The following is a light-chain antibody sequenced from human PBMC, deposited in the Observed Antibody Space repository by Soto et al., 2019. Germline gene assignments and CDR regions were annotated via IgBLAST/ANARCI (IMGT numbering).Light chain of an antibody. Sequence: QSVLTQPPSASGTPGQRVTISCSGSSSNIGSNTVTWYQQLPGTAPKLLIYSNNQRPSGVPDRFSGSKSGTSASLAISGLQSEDEADYSCAAWDDSLNGYWVFGGGTKLTVL. J-gene: IGLJ3*02. CDR1: SSNIGSNT. V-gene: IGLV1-44*01. CDR2: SNN. CDR3: AAWDDSLNGYWV.